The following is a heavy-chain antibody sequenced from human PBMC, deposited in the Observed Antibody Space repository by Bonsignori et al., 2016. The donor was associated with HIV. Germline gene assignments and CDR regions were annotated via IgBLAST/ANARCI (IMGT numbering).Heavy chain of an antibody. CDR1: GGSFSGYY. J-gene: IGHJ6*03. CDR3: ARGKIEMATIPLKSYYMDV. Sequence: SETLSLTCAVYGGSFSGYYWSWIRQPPGKGLEWIGEINHSGSTNYNPSLKSRVTISVDTSKNQFSLKLSSVTAADTAVYYCARGKIEMATIPLKSYYMDVWGKGTTVTVSS. CDR2: INHSGST. D-gene: IGHD5-24*01. V-gene: IGHV4-34*01.